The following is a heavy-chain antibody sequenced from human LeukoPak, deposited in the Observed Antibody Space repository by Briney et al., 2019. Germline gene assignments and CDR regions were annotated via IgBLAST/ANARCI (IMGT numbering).Heavy chain of an antibody. CDR3: ARARSVIVVVAAYGMDV. D-gene: IGHD2-15*01. J-gene: IGHJ6*02. V-gene: IGHV1-2*02. CDR1: GYTFTGYY. Sequence: ASVKVSCKASGYTFTGYYIHWVRQAPGQGLEWMGWINPNSGGTNYVQNFQGRVIMTRDTSISTAYMELSRLGSDDTAVYYCARARSVIVVVAAYGMDVWGQGTTVTVSS. CDR2: INPNSGGT.